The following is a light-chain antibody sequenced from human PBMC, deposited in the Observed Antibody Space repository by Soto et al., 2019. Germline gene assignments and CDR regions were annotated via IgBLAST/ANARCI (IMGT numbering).Light chain of an antibody. V-gene: IGKV3-20*01. Sequence: VVSQSPGRLSLSPGERATLSCRASQSVPSTYFAWYQQKSGQPPRLLISGTSNRATGIPDRFSGSGSGRDFTLTISRLEPEDCAVYFSQQFGNSPWTVGQGTKVDSK. CDR1: QSVPSTY. CDR3: QQFGNSPWT. CDR2: GTS. J-gene: IGKJ1*01.